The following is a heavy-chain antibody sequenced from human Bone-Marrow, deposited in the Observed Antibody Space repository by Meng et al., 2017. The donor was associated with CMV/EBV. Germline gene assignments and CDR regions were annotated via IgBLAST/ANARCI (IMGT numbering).Heavy chain of an antibody. CDR1: GYTFTSYG. J-gene: IGHJ4*02. V-gene: IGHV1-18*01. D-gene: IGHD3-10*01. CDR3: ARGVALLWFGELLSGFDY. CDR2: ISAYNGNT. Sequence: ASVKVSCKASGYTFTSYGISWVRQAPGQGLEWMGWISAYNGNTNYAQKLQGRVTMTTDTSTGTAYMELRSLRSDDTAVYYCARGVALLWFGELLSGFDYWGQGTLVTVSS.